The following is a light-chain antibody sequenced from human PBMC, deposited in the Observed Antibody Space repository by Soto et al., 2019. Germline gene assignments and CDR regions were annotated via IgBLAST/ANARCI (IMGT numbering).Light chain of an antibody. CDR1: QSVSNS. CDR2: GAS. J-gene: IGKJ1*01. V-gene: IGKV3-20*01. Sequence: EMVLTQSPATLSLSPGERVTLSCRASQSVSNSLAWYQQKPGQAPRLLIYGASSRATRIPDRFSGSGSGTDFTLTINRLEPEDFVIYYCQQYGSSPWTFGQGTKVDIK. CDR3: QQYGSSPWT.